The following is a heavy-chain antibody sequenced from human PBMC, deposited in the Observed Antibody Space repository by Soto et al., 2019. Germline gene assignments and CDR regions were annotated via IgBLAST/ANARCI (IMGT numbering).Heavy chain of an antibody. V-gene: IGHV4-31*03. CDR1: GGSISSGGYY. CDR3: AGSRLYDYVRVLSAFDI. CDR2: IYYSGST. J-gene: IGHJ3*02. D-gene: IGHD3-16*01. Sequence: SETLSLTCTVSGGSISSGGYYWSWIRQHPGKGLEWIGYIYYSGSTYYNPSLKSRVTISVDTSKNQFSLKLSSATAADTAVYYCAGSRLYDYVRVLSAFDIWGQGTMVTVSS.